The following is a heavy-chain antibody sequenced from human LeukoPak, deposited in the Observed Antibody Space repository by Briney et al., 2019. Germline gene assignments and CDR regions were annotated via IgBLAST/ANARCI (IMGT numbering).Heavy chain of an antibody. CDR3: AKDMTGIGYYDILTGYSKGGAFDI. D-gene: IGHD3-9*01. V-gene: IGHV3-9*01. J-gene: IGHJ3*02. CDR2: ISWNSGSI. CDR1: GFTFDDYA. Sequence: SGGSLRLSCAASGFTFDDYAMHWVRQAPGKGLEWVSGISWNSGSIGYADSVKGRFTISRDNAKNSLYLQMNSLRAEDTALYYCAKDMTGIGYYDILTGYSKGGAFDIWGQGTMVTVSS.